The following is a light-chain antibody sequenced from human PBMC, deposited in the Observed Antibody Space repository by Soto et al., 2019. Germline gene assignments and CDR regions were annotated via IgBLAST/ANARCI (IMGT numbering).Light chain of an antibody. CDR3: SSYRSSSTYV. J-gene: IGLJ1*01. Sequence: QSALTQPASVSGSPGQSITISCTGSSSDVGDYNYVSWYQHYPDKAPKLIIYEVTNRPSGVSNRFSASKSGNTASLTISGLQTEDEADYYCSSYRSSSTYVFGTGTKVTVL. CDR1: SSDVGDYNY. V-gene: IGLV2-14*01. CDR2: EVT.